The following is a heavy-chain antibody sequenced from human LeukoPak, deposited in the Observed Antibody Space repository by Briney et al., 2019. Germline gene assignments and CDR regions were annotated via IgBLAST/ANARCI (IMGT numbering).Heavy chain of an antibody. Sequence: SETLSLTCTVSGGSISGYYWSWIRQPPGKGLGWIGYIYYSGSTNYNPSLKGRVTISVDTSKNQFSLKLSSVTAADTAVYYRARVIAAAGTEWFDPWGQGTLVTVSS. D-gene: IGHD6-13*01. J-gene: IGHJ5*02. CDR2: IYYSGST. CDR3: ARVIAAAGTEWFDP. V-gene: IGHV4-59*01. CDR1: GGSISGYY.